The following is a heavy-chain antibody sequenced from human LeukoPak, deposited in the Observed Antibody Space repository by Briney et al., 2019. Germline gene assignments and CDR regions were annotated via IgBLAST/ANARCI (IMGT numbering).Heavy chain of an antibody. Sequence: GESLKISCKGSGYSFTRYWIGWVRQMPGKGLEWMGIIYPGDSDTRYSPSFQGQVTISADKSISTAYLQWSSLKASDTAMYYCARLSYDFWSGYKSMPNWFDPWGQGTLVTVSS. CDR2: IYPGDSDT. V-gene: IGHV5-51*01. D-gene: IGHD3-3*01. CDR1: GYSFTRYW. J-gene: IGHJ5*02. CDR3: ARLSYDFWSGYKSMPNWFDP.